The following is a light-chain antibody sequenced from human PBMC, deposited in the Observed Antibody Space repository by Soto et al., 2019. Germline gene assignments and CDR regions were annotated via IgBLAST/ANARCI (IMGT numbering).Light chain of an antibody. CDR1: SSNIGSNT. Sequence: QLVLTQPPSASGTPGQRVTISCSGSSSNIGSNTVNWYQQLPGTAPKLLIYRNNQRPSGVPDRFSGSKSGTSASLAISGLQSEDEADYYCAAWDDSLNGVVFGGRTKVTVL. V-gene: IGLV1-44*01. CDR2: RNN. CDR3: AAWDDSLNGVV. J-gene: IGLJ3*02.